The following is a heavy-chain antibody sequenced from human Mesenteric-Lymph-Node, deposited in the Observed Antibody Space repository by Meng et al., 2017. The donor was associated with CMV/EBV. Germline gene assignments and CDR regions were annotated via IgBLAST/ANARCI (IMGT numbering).Heavy chain of an antibody. D-gene: IGHD2-2*01. Sequence: SVKVSCKASGGIFSSYAISWVRQAPGQGLGWMGGIIPIFGTANYAQKFQGRVTITTDESTSTAYMELSSLRSEDTAVYYCARESGVVVVPAAIPVYYGMDVWGQGTTVTVSS. V-gene: IGHV1-69*05. CDR3: ARESGVVVVPAAIPVYYGMDV. CDR2: IIPIFGTA. CDR1: GGIFSSYA. J-gene: IGHJ6*02.